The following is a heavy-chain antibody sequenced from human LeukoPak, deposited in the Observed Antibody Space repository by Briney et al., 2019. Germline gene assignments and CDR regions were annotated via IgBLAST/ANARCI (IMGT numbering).Heavy chain of an antibody. J-gene: IGHJ5*02. V-gene: IGHV3-53*01. CDR2: IYSGGST. D-gene: IGHD3-22*01. CDR1: GFTFSDRY. CDR3: ARDDLLHRNWFDP. Sequence: PGGSLRLSCAATGFTFSDRYMSWIRQAPGKGLEWVSVIYSGGSTYYADSVKGRFTISRDNSKNTLYLQMNSLRAEDTAVYYCARDDLLHRNWFDPWGQGTLVTVSS.